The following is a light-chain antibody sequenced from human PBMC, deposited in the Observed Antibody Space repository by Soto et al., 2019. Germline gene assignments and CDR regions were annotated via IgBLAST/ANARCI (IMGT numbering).Light chain of an antibody. V-gene: IGKV1-5*03. CDR3: QQYNGYYRT. Sequence: DIQMTQSPSTLSASVGDRVTITCRASQSVSVWLAWYQQKPGKAPKLLIYMASRLESGVPSRFSGSGSGTEFTLTISSLQPDDFATYYCQQYNGYYRTFGQGTKVDIK. CDR1: QSVSVW. CDR2: MAS. J-gene: IGKJ1*01.